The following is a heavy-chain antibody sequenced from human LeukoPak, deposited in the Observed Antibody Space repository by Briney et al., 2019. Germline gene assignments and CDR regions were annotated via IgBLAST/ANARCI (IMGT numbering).Heavy chain of an antibody. CDR1: GGSISSGGYY. CDR2: IYYSGST. Sequence: SQTLSLTCTVSGGSISSGGYYWSWIRQHPGKGLEWIGYIYYSGSTYYNPSLKSRVTISVDTSKNQFSLKLSSVTAADTAVYYCAGARTYYYDSSGYQDDYWGQGTLVTVSS. V-gene: IGHV4-31*03. D-gene: IGHD3-22*01. J-gene: IGHJ4*02. CDR3: AGARTYYYDSSGYQDDY.